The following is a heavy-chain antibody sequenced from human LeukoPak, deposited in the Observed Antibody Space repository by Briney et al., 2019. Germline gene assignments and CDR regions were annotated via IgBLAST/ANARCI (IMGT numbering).Heavy chain of an antibody. CDR2: ISWNSGSI. Sequence: PGRSLTLSCAASGFTFDDYAMHWVRQAPGKGLEWVSGISWNSGSIGYADSVKGRFTISRDNAKNSLYLQMNNLRAEDTAFYYCAKSESPHLHYFDNSGSYRNWFDPWGQGTLVTVSS. CDR3: AKSESPHLHYFDNSGSYRNWFDP. V-gene: IGHV3-9*01. J-gene: IGHJ5*02. CDR1: GFTFDDYA. D-gene: IGHD3-22*01.